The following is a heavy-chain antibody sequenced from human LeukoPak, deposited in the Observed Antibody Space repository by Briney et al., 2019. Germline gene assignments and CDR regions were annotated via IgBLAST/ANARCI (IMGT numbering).Heavy chain of an antibody. CDR2: IKQDGSEK. CDR1: GFTFSNHA. Sequence: GGSLRLSCTASGFTFSNHAMSWVRQAPGKGLEWVANIKQDGSEKYYVDSMKGRFTISTDIAKRSLYLQMNSLRAEDTAVYYCAGGGSWGQGTLVTASS. CDR3: AGGGS. J-gene: IGHJ5*02. V-gene: IGHV3-7*04.